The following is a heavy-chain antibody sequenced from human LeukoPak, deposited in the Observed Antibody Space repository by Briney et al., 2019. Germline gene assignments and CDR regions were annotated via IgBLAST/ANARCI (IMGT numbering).Heavy chain of an antibody. V-gene: IGHV4-4*07. Sequence: SETLSLTCTVPGGSISSYYWSWIRQPAGKGLEWIGRIYTSGSTNYNPSLKSRVTMSVDTSKNQFSLKLSSVTAADTAVYYCAASKIVVPAAIRPYWYFDLWGRGTLVTVSS. CDR1: GGSISSYY. D-gene: IGHD2-2*02. CDR3: AASKIVVPAAIRPYWYFDL. J-gene: IGHJ2*01. CDR2: IYTSGST.